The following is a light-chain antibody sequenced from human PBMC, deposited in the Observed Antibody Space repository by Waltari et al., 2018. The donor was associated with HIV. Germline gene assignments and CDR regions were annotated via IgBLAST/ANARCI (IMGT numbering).Light chain of an antibody. J-gene: IGLJ2*01. V-gene: IGLV1-47*01. Sequence: QSVFTQPPSASAIPGPRVTISCPGGNSNVGSHSVYRYQQVPGTAPKLLVYRDSQRQSGVPDRFSGSKSGTSASLAISGLRSEDEADYYCATWDDSLNGVLFGGGTKLTVL. CDR3: ATWDDSLNGVL. CDR1: NSNVGSHS. CDR2: RDS.